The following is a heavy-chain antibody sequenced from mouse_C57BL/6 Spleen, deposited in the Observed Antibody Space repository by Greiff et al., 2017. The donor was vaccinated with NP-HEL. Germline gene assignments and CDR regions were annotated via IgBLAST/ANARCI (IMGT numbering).Heavy chain of an antibody. CDR1: GYTFTSYW. V-gene: IGHV1-69*01. Sequence: QVQLQQPGAELVMPGASVKLSCKASGYTFTSYWMHWVKQRPGQGLEWIGDLDTSDSYTNYNQKFKGKSTLTVDKSSSTAYMQLSSLTSEDSAVYYCARGTGKSYFDYWGQGTTLTVSS. CDR2: LDTSDSYT. J-gene: IGHJ2*01. D-gene: IGHD4-1*01. CDR3: ARGTGKSYFDY.